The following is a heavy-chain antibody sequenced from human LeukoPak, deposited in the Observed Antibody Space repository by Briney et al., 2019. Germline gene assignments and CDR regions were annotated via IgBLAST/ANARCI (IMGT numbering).Heavy chain of an antibody. V-gene: IGHV4-59*08. D-gene: IGHD2-15*01. CDR2: IDYSGST. CDR1: GGSISSYY. CDR3: ARLPYCSGGSCRDY. J-gene: IGHJ4*02. Sequence: SETLSLTCTVSGGSISSYYWSWIRQPPGKGLEWIGYIDYSGSTNYNPSLKSRVTISVDTSKNQFSLKLSSVTAADTAVYYCARLPYCSGGSCRDYWGQGTLVTVSS.